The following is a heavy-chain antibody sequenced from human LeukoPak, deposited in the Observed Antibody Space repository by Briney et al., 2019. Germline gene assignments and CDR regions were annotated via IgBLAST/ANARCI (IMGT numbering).Heavy chain of an antibody. CDR2: ISPSGRT. CDR3: ARHRGYTYGLNWFDP. Sequence: PSETLSLTCTVSGDSISTSSFYWGWIRQPPGMGLEWIGSISPSGRTYSNPSLTGRFSISVDTSKNQFFLNISSVTVADTAVYCARHRGYTYGLNWFDPWGQGTPVTVSS. D-gene: IGHD5-18*01. CDR1: GDSISTSSFY. V-gene: IGHV4-39*01. J-gene: IGHJ5*02.